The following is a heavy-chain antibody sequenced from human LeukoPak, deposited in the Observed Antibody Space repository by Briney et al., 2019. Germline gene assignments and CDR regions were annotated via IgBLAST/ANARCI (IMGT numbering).Heavy chain of an antibody. CDR3: ARASTHRYNWKSGQLSDAFDI. J-gene: IGHJ3*02. CDR2: ISAYNGHT. CDR1: GYTFTTYG. V-gene: IGHV1-18*01. Sequence: ASVKVSCKASGYTFTTYGISWVRQAPGQGLEWMGWISAYNGHTKYAQKLQGRVTMTTDTSTTTANMELRSLRSDDTAVYYCARASTHRYNWKSGQLSDAFDIWGQGTMVTVSS. D-gene: IGHD1-20*01.